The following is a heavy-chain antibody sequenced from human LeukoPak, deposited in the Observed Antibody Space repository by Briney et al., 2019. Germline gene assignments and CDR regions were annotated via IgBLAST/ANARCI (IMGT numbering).Heavy chain of an antibody. V-gene: IGHV1-2*02. J-gene: IGHJ4*02. Sequence: GDSVKVSCKASGYTFSGTGWYLYWLRQAPRQGLECMGWIHPNNGDTAYAQKFEGRVAMTRDTSISTAYMELRRLRPDDTAVYFCARDGPAQMVDLDYWGQGTLVTVSS. CDR2: IHPNNGDT. D-gene: IGHD3-10*01. CDR1: GYTFSGTGWY. CDR3: ARDGPAQMVDLDY.